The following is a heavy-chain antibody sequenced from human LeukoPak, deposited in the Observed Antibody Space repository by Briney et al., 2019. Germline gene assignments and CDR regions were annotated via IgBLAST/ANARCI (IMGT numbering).Heavy chain of an antibody. Sequence: PGGSLRLSCAASGFTVSSNYMSWCRQAPGKGLEWVSVIYSGGSTYYADSVKGRFTISRDNSKNTLYLQMNSLRAEDTAVYYCARGNSSSWFGFDYWGQGNLVTVSS. D-gene: IGHD6-13*01. J-gene: IGHJ4*02. CDR3: ARGNSSSWFGFDY. V-gene: IGHV3-53*01. CDR1: GFTVSSNY. CDR2: IYSGGST.